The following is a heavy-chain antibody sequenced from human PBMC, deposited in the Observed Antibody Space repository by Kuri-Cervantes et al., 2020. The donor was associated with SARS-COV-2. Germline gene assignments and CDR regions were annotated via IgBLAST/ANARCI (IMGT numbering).Heavy chain of an antibody. V-gene: IGHV1-18*01. CDR2: ISAYNGNT. Sequence: ASVKVSCKASGYTFTSYGISWVRQAPGQGLEWMGWISAYNGNTNYAQKLQGRVTMTTDTSTSTAYMELRSLRSDDTAVYYCAREVGYCDSGRCYGLDAFDIWGQGTMVTVSS. CDR3: AREVGYCDSGRCYGLDAFDI. D-gene: IGHD2-2*01. CDR1: GYTFTSYG. J-gene: IGHJ3*02.